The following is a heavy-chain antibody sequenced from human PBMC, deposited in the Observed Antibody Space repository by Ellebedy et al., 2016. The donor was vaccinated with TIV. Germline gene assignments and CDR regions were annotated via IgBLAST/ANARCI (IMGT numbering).Heavy chain of an antibody. V-gene: IGHV3-23*01. CDR1: GFTFSSYT. Sequence: PGGSLRLSCAASGFTFSSYTMTWVRQGPGKGLEWVSAISGRGATTYYADYVKGRFTISRDNTKNTVYLQMNSLRAEDTAIYYWAKTTGGQYFYGMDVWGHGTTVTVSS. CDR3: AKTTGGQYFYGMDV. J-gene: IGHJ6*02. D-gene: IGHD3-9*01. CDR2: ISGRGATT.